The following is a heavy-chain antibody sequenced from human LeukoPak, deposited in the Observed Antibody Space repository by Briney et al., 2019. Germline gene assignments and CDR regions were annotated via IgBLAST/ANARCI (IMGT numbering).Heavy chain of an antibody. CDR2: ISAYNGNT. J-gene: IGHJ6*02. V-gene: IGHV1-18*01. CDR1: GYTFTSYG. Sequence: ASVKVSCKAPGYTFTSYGISWVRQAPGQGLEWMGWISAYNGNTNYAQKLQGRVTMTTDTSTSTAYMELRSLRSDDTAVYYCARYGDILTGYETNGNYYYYGMDVWGQGTTVTVCS. CDR3: ARYGDILTGYETNGNYYYYGMDV. D-gene: IGHD3-9*01.